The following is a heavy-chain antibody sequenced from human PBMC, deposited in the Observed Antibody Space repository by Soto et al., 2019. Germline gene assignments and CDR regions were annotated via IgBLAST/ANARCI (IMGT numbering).Heavy chain of an antibody. V-gene: IGHV3-21*01. CDR3: GTGEYYYGSSGYYYC. D-gene: IGHD3-22*01. CDR1: GFTFSSYS. J-gene: IGHJ4*02. CDR2: ISSSSSYI. Sequence: EVQLVESGGGLVKPGGSLRLSCAASGFTFSSYSMNWVRQAPGKGLEWVSSISSSSSYIYYANSVKGRITISRDNAKNSLYLQMSCLRVEDTAVYYCGTGEYYYGSSGYYYCWGQGTLVTVCS.